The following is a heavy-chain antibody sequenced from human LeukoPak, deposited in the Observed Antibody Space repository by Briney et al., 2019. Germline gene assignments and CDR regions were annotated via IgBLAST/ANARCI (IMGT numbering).Heavy chain of an antibody. Sequence: GGSLRLSCEASGFTFSSYWMAWVRQAPGTGLEWVANINQGGTEKYYAGSVMGQFTISRDNAKTSLYLQMNSLKTEDTAVYYCTTGRGSSGILDYWGQGTLVTVSS. V-gene: IGHV3-7*03. CDR1: GFTFSSYW. CDR3: TTGRGSSGILDY. J-gene: IGHJ4*02. D-gene: IGHD6-13*01. CDR2: INQGGTEK.